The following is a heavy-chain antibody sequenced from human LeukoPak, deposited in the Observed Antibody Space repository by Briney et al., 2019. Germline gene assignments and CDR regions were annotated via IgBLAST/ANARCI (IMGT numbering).Heavy chain of an antibody. D-gene: IGHD6-13*01. CDR2: IRYDGSNK. CDR3: AKLLGSWYYFDY. J-gene: IGHJ4*02. V-gene: IGHV3-30*02. Sequence: GGSLRLSCAASGFTFSSYGMHWVRQAPGKGLEWVAFIRYDGSNKYYADSVKGRFTISRDNSKNTLYLQMNSLRPEDTAIYYCAKLLGSWYYFDYWGQGTLVTVSS. CDR1: GFTFSSYG.